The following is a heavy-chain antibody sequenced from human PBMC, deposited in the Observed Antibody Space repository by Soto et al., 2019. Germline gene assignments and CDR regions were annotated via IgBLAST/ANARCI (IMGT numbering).Heavy chain of an antibody. CDR3: ARYGGYICVYYGYYYYYGMYV. D-gene: IGHD5-18*01. Sequence: RGSLRLSCAASGFTFSSYSMNWVRQAPGKGLEWVSYISSSSSTIYYADSVKGRFTISRDNAKNSLYLQMNSLRAEDTAVYYCARYGGYICVYYGYYYYYGMYVWAQGTTVTGSS. CDR1: GFTFSSYS. CDR2: ISSSSSTI. J-gene: IGHJ6*02. V-gene: IGHV3-48*01.